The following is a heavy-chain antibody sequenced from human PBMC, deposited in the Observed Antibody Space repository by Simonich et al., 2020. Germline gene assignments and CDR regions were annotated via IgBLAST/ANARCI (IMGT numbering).Heavy chain of an antibody. CDR3: ARCGLLNYEILTGYHNWFDP. CDR2: INHSGKT. Sequence: QVQLQQWGAGLLKPSETLSLTCAVYGGSFSGYYWSWIRRPPGKGLEWIGEINHSGKTHNNPPLNRRTTISGDTSKNQFSLKLSSVTAADTAVYYCARCGLLNYEILTGYHNWFDPWGQGTLVTVSS. J-gene: IGHJ5*02. V-gene: IGHV4-34*04. D-gene: IGHD3-9*01. CDR1: GGSFSGYY.